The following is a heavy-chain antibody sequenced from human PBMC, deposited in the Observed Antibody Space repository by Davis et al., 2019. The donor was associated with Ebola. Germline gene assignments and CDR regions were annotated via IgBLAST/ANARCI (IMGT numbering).Heavy chain of an antibody. D-gene: IGHD2-15*01. V-gene: IGHV3-74*01. Sequence: HTGGSLRPSCAAPGFTFSNFYIHWVRHAPGKGLVWVSRINTDGSSTNYADSVKGRFTISRDNAKNTLYLQMNSLRAEDTAVYFCARGAAGSGVHFDPWGQGTLVTVSS. CDR3: ARGAAGSGVHFDP. J-gene: IGHJ5*02. CDR1: GFTFSNFY. CDR2: INTDGSST.